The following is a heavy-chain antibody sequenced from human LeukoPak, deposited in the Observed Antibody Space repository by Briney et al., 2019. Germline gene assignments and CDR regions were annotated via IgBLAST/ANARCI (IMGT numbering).Heavy chain of an antibody. CDR2: ISSSGSTI. V-gene: IGHV3-48*04. J-gene: IGHJ3*02. D-gene: IGHD3-9*01. CDR3: ARDGNFNYDILTGYYLIVGGAFDI. CDR1: GFTFSSYG. Sequence: PGGSLRLSCAASGFTFSSYGMNWVRQAPGKGLEWVSYISSSGSTIYYADSVKGRFTISRDNAKNSLYLQMNSLRAEDTAVYYCARDGNFNYDILTGYYLIVGGAFDIWGQGTMVTVSS.